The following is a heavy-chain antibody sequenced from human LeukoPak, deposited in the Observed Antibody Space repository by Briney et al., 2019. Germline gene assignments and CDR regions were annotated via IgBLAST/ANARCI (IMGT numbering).Heavy chain of an antibody. Sequence: ASVKVSCKPSGYTFTGYYLHWVRQAPGQGLEWMGWIIPNTGATIYAEKFQGRVTMTRDTSIDTAYMEMRSLRSDDTAVYYCARDSVGSGWPRPWYFEFWGQGTLITVSS. D-gene: IGHD6-19*01. CDR1: GYTFTGYY. V-gene: IGHV1-2*02. CDR2: IIPNTGAT. CDR3: ARDSVGSGWPRPWYFEF. J-gene: IGHJ4*02.